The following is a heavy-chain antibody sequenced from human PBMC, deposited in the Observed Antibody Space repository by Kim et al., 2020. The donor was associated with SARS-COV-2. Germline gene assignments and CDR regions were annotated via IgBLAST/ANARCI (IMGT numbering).Heavy chain of an antibody. J-gene: IGHJ3*02. Sequence: NYAQQLQGSVTITADESTSTAYMELSSLRSEDTAVYYCARAAGTNHAFDIWGQGTMVTVSS. V-gene: IGHV1-69*01. D-gene: IGHD1-7*01. CDR3: ARAAGTNHAFDI.